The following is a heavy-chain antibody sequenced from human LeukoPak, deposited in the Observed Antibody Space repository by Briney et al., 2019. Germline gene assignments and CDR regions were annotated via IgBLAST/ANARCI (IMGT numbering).Heavy chain of an antibody. CDR1: GFTFATYW. J-gene: IGHJ6*02. CDR2: INSDGSIT. D-gene: IGHD5-18*01. V-gene: IGHV3-74*01. CDR3: ARDAVDTANAV. Sequence: GVSLRLSCAASGFTFATYWMHWVRQAPGKGLVWVSHINSDGSITSYADSVKGRFTISRDNAKNTLYLQMNSLRAEDTAVYYCARDAVDTANAVWGQGTTVTVSS.